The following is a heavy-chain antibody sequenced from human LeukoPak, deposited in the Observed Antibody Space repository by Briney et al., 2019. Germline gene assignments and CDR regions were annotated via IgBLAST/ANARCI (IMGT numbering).Heavy chain of an antibody. CDR1: GFTFSDYY. J-gene: IGHJ6*02. V-gene: IGHV3-11*01. CDR3: AKSLPIAVAGTRTYYYYGMDV. Sequence: GGSLRLSCAASGFTFSDYYMSWIRQAPGKGLEWVSYISSSGSTIYYADSVKGRFTISRDNSKNTLYLQMNSLRAEDTAVYYCAKSLPIAVAGTRTYYYYGMDVWGQGTTVTVSS. CDR2: ISSSGSTI. D-gene: IGHD6-19*01.